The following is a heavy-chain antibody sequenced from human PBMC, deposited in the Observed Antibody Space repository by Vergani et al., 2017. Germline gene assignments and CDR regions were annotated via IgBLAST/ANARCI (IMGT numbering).Heavy chain of an antibody. J-gene: IGHJ4*01. CDR3: VKEKIDLGSYFFDS. V-gene: IGHV3-23*01. Sequence: EVHLLESGGGLVQSGGSLRLSCAASGFTFSNSAVSWVRQAPGRGLAWVSSISGPGLSTYYAESVKGRFSISIDNSNNTVFLQMHSLRAEDTAIYYCVKEKIDLGSYFFDSWGHGILVTVSS. D-gene: IGHD2/OR15-2a*01. CDR2: ISGPGLST. CDR1: GFTFSNSA.